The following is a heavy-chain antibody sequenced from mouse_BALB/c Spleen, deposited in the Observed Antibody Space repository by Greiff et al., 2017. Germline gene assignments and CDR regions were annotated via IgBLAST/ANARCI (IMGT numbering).Heavy chain of an antibody. V-gene: IGHV5-6*01. CDR3: ARGDGYDVDAMDY. CDR1: GFTFSSYG. D-gene: IGHD2-2*01. Sequence: DVQLVESGGDLVKPGGSLKLSCAASGFTFSSYGMSWVRQTPDKRLEWVATISSGGSYTYYPDSVKGRFTISRDNAKNTLYLQMSSLKSEDTAMYYCARGDGYDVDAMDYWGQGTSVTVSS. J-gene: IGHJ4*01. CDR2: ISSGGSYT.